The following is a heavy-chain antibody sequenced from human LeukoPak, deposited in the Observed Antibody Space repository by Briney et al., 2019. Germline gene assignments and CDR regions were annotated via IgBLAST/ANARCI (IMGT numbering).Heavy chain of an antibody. CDR2: VCHSGST. V-gene: IGHV4-38-2*02. CDR1: GYSISSTYC. Sequence: PSETLSLTCTVSGYSISSTYCWGWIRQPPGKGLEWIGRVCHSGSTYYNPSLKSRVTISVDTSKNQFSLKLSSVTAADTAVYYCARSSLMIVVAAFDIWGQGTMVTVSS. CDR3: ARSSLMIVVAAFDI. D-gene: IGHD3-22*01. J-gene: IGHJ3*02.